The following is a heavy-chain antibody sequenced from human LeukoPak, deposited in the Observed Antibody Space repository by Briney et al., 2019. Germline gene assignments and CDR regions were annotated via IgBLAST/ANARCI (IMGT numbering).Heavy chain of an antibody. V-gene: IGHV3-30*01. CDR2: ILYDGSNK. D-gene: IGHD6-19*01. CDR3: ARVVAGSVYNYGMDV. Sequence: GRSLRLSCAASGFTFSTYVMHWVRQAPGKGLQWVAVILYDGSNKYYADSVKGRFIISRDNSKNTLYLQMNSLTAEDTAVCYCARVVAGSVYNYGMDVWGQGTTVTVSS. CDR1: GFTFSTYV. J-gene: IGHJ6*02.